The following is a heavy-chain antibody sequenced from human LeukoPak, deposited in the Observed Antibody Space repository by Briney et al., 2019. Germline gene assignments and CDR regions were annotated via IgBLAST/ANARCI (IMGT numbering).Heavy chain of an antibody. CDR1: GGSISSGSYY. CDR2: IYTNGST. Sequence: SQTLSLTCTVSGGSISSGSYYWSWIRRPAGKGLEWIGRIYTNGSTNHNPSLKSRVTISVDTSKNQFSLKLTSVTAADTATYYCARETSLAGFASGLGFNYWGQGILVTVSS. V-gene: IGHV4-61*02. CDR3: ARETSLAGFASGLGFNY. D-gene: IGHD6-19*01. J-gene: IGHJ4*02.